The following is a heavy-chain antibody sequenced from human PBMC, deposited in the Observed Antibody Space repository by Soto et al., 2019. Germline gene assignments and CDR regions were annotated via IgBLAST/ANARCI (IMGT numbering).Heavy chain of an antibody. CDR2: ISAYNGNT. Sequence: ASVKVSCKASGXTFTSYGISWVRQAPGQGLEWMGWISAYNGNTNYAQNLQGRVTMTTDTSTSTAYMELRSLRSDDTAVYYCARSYYYESSGYNAFDIWGQGTMVTVSS. CDR3: ARSYYYESSGYNAFDI. D-gene: IGHD3-22*01. CDR1: GXTFTSYG. J-gene: IGHJ3*02. V-gene: IGHV1-18*01.